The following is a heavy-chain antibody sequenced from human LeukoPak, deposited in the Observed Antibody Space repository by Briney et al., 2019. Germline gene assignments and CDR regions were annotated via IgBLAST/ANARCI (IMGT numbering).Heavy chain of an antibody. D-gene: IGHD3-22*01. J-gene: IGHJ4*02. CDR2: IYYSGST. CDR3: ARDTSGYRRGSFDY. CDR1: GGSINSYY. V-gene: IGHV4-59*01. Sequence: SETLSLTCTVSGGSINSYYWSWIRQPPGKGLEWIGYIYYSGSTNYNPSLKSRVTISLDTSNNQFSLKLSSVTAADTAVYYCARDTSGYRRGSFDYWGQGTLVTVSS.